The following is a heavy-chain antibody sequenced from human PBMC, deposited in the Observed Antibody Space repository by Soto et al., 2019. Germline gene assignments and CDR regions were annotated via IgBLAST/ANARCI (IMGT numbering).Heavy chain of an antibody. V-gene: IGHV2-5*02. Sequence: HITLKESGPPLVKPTQTLTLTCTFSGFSLSTSGMGVGWIRQPPGKALEWLALIYWDDDKRYSPSLKSRLTITKDTSKNQVVLTMTNMDPVDTATYYCAHRRAYCTGGSCYSIWFDPWGQGTLVTVSS. CDR3: AHRRAYCTGGSCYSIWFDP. CDR2: IYWDDDK. CDR1: GFSLSTSGMG. D-gene: IGHD2-15*01. J-gene: IGHJ5*02.